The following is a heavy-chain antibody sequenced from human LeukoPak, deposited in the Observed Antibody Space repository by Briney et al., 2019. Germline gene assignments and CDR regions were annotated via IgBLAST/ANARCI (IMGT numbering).Heavy chain of an antibody. CDR3: ARSGLRYFDWDSDGVWFDP. CDR2: IIPIFGTA. CDR1: GGTFSSYA. Sequence: GASVKVSCKASGGTFSSYAISWVRQAPGQGLEWMGGIIPIFGTANYAQKFQGRVTITADESTSTAYMELSSLRSEDTAVYYCARSGLRYFDWDSDGVWFDPWGQGTLVTVSS. J-gene: IGHJ5*02. V-gene: IGHV1-69*13. D-gene: IGHD3-9*01.